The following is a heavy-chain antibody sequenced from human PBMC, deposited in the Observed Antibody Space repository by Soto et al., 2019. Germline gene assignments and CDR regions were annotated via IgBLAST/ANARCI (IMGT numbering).Heavy chain of an antibody. Sequence: QITLNESGPTQVKPRQTLTLTCTFSGFSLTTSGVGVGWIRQSPGKAPEWLALIYWDDDKRYSPSLKSRLTITKDTSKNQVVLTMAELDPEDTATYYCAHRVLRTVFGLVTTTAIYFDFWGQGTPVAVSS. J-gene: IGHJ4*02. D-gene: IGHD3-3*01. CDR2: IYWDDDK. CDR3: AHRVLRTVFGLVTTTAIYFDF. V-gene: IGHV2-5*02. CDR1: GFSLTTSGVG.